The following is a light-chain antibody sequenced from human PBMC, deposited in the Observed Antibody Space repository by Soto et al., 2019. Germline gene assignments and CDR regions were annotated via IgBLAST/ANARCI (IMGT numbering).Light chain of an antibody. V-gene: IGKV1-39*01. CDR1: QSISTY. Sequence: DIQMTQSPSSLSASVGDRFTITCRASQSISTYLHWYQQKPGTAPKLLIYATSNLQSGVPSRFSGSGSGTDFTLTINSLQPEDFATYYCQQAYSTPWTFGQGTRWIS. J-gene: IGKJ1*01. CDR2: ATS. CDR3: QQAYSTPWT.